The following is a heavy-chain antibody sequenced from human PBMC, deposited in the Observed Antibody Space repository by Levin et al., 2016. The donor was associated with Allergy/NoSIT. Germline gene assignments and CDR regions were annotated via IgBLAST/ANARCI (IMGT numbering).Heavy chain of an antibody. J-gene: IGHJ3*02. CDR3: ARITSGAVAAFDI. CDR2: IDWDDDK. V-gene: IGHV2-70*01. Sequence: WIRQPPGKALEWLALIDWDDDKYYSTSLKTRLTISKDTSKNQVVLTMTNMDPVDTATYYCARITSGAVAAFDIWGQGTMVTVSS. D-gene: IGHD6-19*01.